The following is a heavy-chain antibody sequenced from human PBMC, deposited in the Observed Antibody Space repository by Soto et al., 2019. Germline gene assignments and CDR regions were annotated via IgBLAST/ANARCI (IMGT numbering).Heavy chain of an antibody. V-gene: IGHV3-73*01. CDR2: IRSKANSYAT. D-gene: IGHD1-26*01. J-gene: IGHJ4*02. CDR3: TSGSPIVY. Sequence: EVQLVESGGGLVQPGGSLKLSCAASGFTFSGSAMHWVRQASGKGLEWVGRIRSKANSYATAYAASVKGRFTISRDDSKNTAYLQMNSLKSEDTAVYYCTSGSPIVYWGQGTLVTVSS. CDR1: GFTFSGSA.